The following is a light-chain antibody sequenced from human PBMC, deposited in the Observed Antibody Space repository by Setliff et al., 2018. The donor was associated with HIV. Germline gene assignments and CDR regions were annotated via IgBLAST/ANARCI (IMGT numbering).Light chain of an antibody. CDR1: ISNVGSNS. J-gene: IGLJ3*02. CDR3: ATWDDSLNGWV. Sequence: QSVLTQPPSASGTPGQRVTVFCSGSISNVGSNSVTWYHQVPGTAPKLLIYTNNQRPSGVPDRISGSKSGTSASLAISGLQAEDEGDYYCATWDDSLNGWVFGGGTQADRP. V-gene: IGLV1-44*01. CDR2: TNN.